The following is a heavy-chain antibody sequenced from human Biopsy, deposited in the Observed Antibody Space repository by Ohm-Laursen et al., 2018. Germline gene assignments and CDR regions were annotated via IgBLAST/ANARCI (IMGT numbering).Heavy chain of an antibody. CDR1: GGSIISYY. CDR3: ARTPRDSFWSGSYKRGLWFDP. J-gene: IGHJ5*02. Sequence: GTLSLTCSVSGGSIISYYWTWIRQPPGQGLEWIGHVYNGGLTNYNPSLKSRVTISKDTSKNQFSLQVNSVTAADTAVYYCARTPRDSFWSGSYKRGLWFDPWGQGTLVIVSS. D-gene: IGHD3-3*01. V-gene: IGHV4-59*01. CDR2: VYNGGLT.